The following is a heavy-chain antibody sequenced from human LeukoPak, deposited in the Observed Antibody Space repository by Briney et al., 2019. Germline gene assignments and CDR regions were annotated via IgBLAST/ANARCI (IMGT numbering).Heavy chain of an antibody. CDR3: AKGPIRNLPPHFDY. V-gene: IGHV3-23*01. J-gene: IGHJ4*02. D-gene: IGHD1-14*01. CDR1: GFTFSSYA. CDR2: ISGSGNNT. Sequence: GGSLRLSCAASGFTFSSYAMSWVRQAPGKGLEWVSVISGSGNNTYYADSVKGRFTLSRDNSKNTLYLQMNSLRAEDTAVYYCAKGPIRNLPPHFDYWGQGTLVTVSS.